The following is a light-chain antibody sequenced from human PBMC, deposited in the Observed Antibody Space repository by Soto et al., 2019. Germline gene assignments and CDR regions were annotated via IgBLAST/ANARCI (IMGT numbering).Light chain of an antibody. CDR1: SSDVGSYNL. Sequence: SALTQPASVSGSPGQSITISCTGTSSDVGSYNLVSWYQQHPGKAPKLMIYDGSKRPSGVSNRFSGCKSGNTASLTIAGLQAEEAADYLYCSYAGNQVFGGGTKLTVL. V-gene: IGLV2-23*01. CDR3: CSYAGNQV. CDR2: DGS. J-gene: IGLJ2*01.